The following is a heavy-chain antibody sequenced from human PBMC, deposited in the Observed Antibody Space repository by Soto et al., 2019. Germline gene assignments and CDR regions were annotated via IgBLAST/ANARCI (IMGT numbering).Heavy chain of an antibody. CDR3: AKSPGKQQLAPRDY. CDR2: ISGSGGST. J-gene: IGHJ4*02. CDR1: GFTFSSYA. D-gene: IGHD6-13*01. Sequence: PGGSLRLSCAASGFTFSSYAMSWVRQAPGKGLEWVSAISGSGGSTYYADSVKGRFTISRDNSKNTLYLQMNGLRAEDTAVYYCAKSPGKQQLAPRDYRGQGTLVTVSS. V-gene: IGHV3-23*01.